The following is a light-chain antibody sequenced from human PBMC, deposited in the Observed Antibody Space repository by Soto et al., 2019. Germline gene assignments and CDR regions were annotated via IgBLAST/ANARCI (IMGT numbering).Light chain of an antibody. CDR2: LNSDGSH. Sequence: QPVLTQSPSASASLGASVKLTCTLSSGHSNYAIAWHQQQPEKGPRYLMKLNSDGSHTKGDGIPDRFSGSSSGAERYLTISSLQSEDEADYYCQTWGAGIRVFGGGTKLT. CDR3: QTWGAGIRV. CDR1: SGHSNYA. J-gene: IGLJ2*01. V-gene: IGLV4-69*01.